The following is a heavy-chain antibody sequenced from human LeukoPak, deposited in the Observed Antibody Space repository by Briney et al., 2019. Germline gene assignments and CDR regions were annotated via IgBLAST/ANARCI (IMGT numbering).Heavy chain of an antibody. V-gene: IGHV3-23*01. CDR2: ISGSGGST. Sequence: AGGSLRLACAASGFTFSSYAMSWVRQAPGKGLEWVSVISGSGGSTYYADSVKGRFTISRDNSKNTLYLQMNSLRAEDTAVYYCAKIWGQGLLFVALDYWGQGTLVTVSS. CDR3: AKIWGQGLLFVALDY. J-gene: IGHJ4*02. D-gene: IGHD2-21*02. CDR1: GFTFSSYA.